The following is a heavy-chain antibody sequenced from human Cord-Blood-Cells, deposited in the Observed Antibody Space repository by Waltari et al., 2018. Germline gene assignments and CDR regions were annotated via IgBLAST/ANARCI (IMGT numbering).Heavy chain of an antibody. D-gene: IGHD6-13*01. J-gene: IGHJ3*02. CDR2: IIPIFGTA. Sequence: VQLVQSGAAVKKPGYSVMLSCKALGEPFSRYAISWVRQAPGQGLEWMGGIIPIFGTANYAQKFQGRVTITVDESTSTAYMELSSLRSEDTAVYYCAREGYSSSWYDAFDIWGQGTMVTVSS. CDR1: GEPFSRYA. CDR3: AREGYSSSWYDAFDI. V-gene: IGHV1-69*01.